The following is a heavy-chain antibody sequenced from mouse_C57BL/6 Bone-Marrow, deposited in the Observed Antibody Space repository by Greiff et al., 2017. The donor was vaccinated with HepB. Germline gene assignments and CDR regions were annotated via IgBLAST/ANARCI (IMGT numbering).Heavy chain of an antibody. CDR2: IDPEDGDT. CDR1: GFNIKDDY. D-gene: IGHD2-1*01. Sequence: VQLQQSGAELVRPGASVKLSCTASGFNIKDDYMHWVKQRPEQGLEWIGWIDPEDGDTEYASKFQGKATITADTSSNTAYLQLSSLTSEDTAVYYCTTYYGNPLYWGQGTTLTVSS. J-gene: IGHJ2*01. V-gene: IGHV14-4*01. CDR3: TTYYGNPLY.